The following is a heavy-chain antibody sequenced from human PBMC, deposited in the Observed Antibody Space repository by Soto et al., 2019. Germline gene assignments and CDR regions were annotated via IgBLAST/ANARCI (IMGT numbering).Heavy chain of an antibody. J-gene: IGHJ6*02. CDR3: ARGRHILTGYYRDLNYGMDV. D-gene: IGHD3-9*01. Sequence: SETLSLTCAVYGWSFSGYYWSWIRQPPGKGLEWIGEINHSGSTNYNPSLKSRVTISVDTSKYQFSLKLSSVTAADTAVYYCARGRHILTGYYRDLNYGMDVWGQGTTVT. CDR1: GWSFSGYY. CDR2: INHSGST. V-gene: IGHV4-34*01.